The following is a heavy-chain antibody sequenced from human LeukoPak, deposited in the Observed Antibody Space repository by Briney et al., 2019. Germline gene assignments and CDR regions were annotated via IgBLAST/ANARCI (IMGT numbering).Heavy chain of an antibody. CDR1: GFTLSSYA. CDR3: AKDSLPYQLLSPPYFAG. CDR2: ISGSGGST. J-gene: IGHJ4*02. Sequence: GGSLRLSCAASGFTLSSYAMSWVRQAPGKGLEWVSAISGSGGSTYYADSVKGRFTISRDNSKNTLYLQMNSLRAEDTAVYYCAKDSLPYQLLSPPYFAGWGQGTLVTVSS. V-gene: IGHV3-23*01. D-gene: IGHD2-2*01.